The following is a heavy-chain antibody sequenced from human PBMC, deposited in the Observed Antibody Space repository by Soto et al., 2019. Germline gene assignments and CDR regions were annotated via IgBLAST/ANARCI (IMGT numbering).Heavy chain of an antibody. D-gene: IGHD4-17*01. CDR2: IYHSGST. J-gene: IGHJ6*02. V-gene: IGHV4-30-2*01. Sequence: QLQLQESGSGLVKPSQTLSLTCAVSGGSISSGGYSWSWIRQPPGKGLEWIGYIYHSGSTDYNHSLKRRVTISVDRSKTQFSLKLSSVTAADTAVYYCARAHYGDYGYGMDVWGQGTTVTVSS. CDR1: GGSISSGGYS. CDR3: ARAHYGDYGYGMDV.